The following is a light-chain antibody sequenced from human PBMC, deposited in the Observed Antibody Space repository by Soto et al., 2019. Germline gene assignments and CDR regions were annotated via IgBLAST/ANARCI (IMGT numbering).Light chain of an antibody. V-gene: IGLV2-8*02. Sequence: QSALTQPPSASRSPGQSVTISCTGTSSDVGAYNYVSWYQQHPGRAPKLIIYEVTKRPSGVPDRFSGSKSGNTASLTVSGLQAEDEADYYCSAYGGSNNYVLFGGGTKVTVL. CDR1: SSDVGAYNY. J-gene: IGLJ2*01. CDR2: EVT. CDR3: SAYGGSNNYVL.